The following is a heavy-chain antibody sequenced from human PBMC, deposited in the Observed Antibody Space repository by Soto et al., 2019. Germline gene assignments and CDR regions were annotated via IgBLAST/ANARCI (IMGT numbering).Heavy chain of an antibody. CDR1: GDSITFYY. J-gene: IGHJ4*02. CDR3: ARDSGITGTFDY. D-gene: IGHD1-20*01. V-gene: IGHV4-59*01. Sequence: PSETLSLTCTVSGDSITFYYWSWIRQPPGKGLEWTGLVYHSGSTNYNPSLRSGVSISVDKSNNQFSLKLSSVTAADTAVYYCARDSGITGTFDYWGQGTMVTVSS. CDR2: VYHSGST.